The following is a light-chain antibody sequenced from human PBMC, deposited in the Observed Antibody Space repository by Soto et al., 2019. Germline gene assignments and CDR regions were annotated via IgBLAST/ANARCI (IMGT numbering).Light chain of an antibody. V-gene: IGKV1-33*01. CDR3: QQYENLPP. Sequence: DIQMTQSPSSLSASVGDRVTITCQASQNINNYLNWYQQKPGRAPKLLIYDASNLEAGVASRFRGSGSGTDLTFTSSRLQPEDIATYYCQQYENLPPFGQGTRRESK. CDR2: DAS. CDR1: QNINNY. J-gene: IGKJ5*01.